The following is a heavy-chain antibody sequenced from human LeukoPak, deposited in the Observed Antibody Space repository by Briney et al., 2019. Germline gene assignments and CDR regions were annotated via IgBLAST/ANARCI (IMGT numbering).Heavy chain of an antibody. J-gene: IGHJ4*02. CDR1: GVSFSSYA. V-gene: IGHV3-23*01. CDR3: AFEPHQQWLLADY. Sequence: PGGSLRLSCAVSGVSFSSYAVGWVRQTPGKGLQLVSTITGSGDSTFYADSVNGRFTVSRDNSKNTLYLQMSRLRADDTALYYCAFEPHQQWLLADYWGQGTLVTVSS. CDR2: ITGSGDST. D-gene: IGHD6-19*01.